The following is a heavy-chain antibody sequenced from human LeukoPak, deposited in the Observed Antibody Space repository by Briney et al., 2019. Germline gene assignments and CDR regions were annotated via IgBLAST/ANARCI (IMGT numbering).Heavy chain of an antibody. D-gene: IGHD3-16*02. Sequence: SVTVSLTCAVYGGSFYGYYWIGMRQPPGKGLEWIVEMNHSGSTNYNTSLKRRVTISVDTSKNHSSMKLSSVTAADTAVYYCARCHVWGSYRPKSYYYYMDVWGKGTAVTISS. CDR2: MNHSGST. CDR3: ARCHVWGSYRPKSYYYYMDV. J-gene: IGHJ6*03. CDR1: GGSFYGYY. V-gene: IGHV4-34*01.